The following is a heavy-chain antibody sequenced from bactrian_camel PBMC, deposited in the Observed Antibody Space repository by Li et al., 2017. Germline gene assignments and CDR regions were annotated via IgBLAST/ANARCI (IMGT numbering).Heavy chain of an antibody. CDR3: AADLRRSWCSDLLRRADFDY. J-gene: IGHJ6*01. CDR1: GYIHKNAC. CDR2: IYNGDGSA. D-gene: IGHD3*01. V-gene: IGHV3S68*01. Sequence: HVQLVESGGGSVQAGGSLKLSCATSGYIHKNACMGWFRQAPGQEREGVAAIYNGDGSAIYTDSAKGRFAISQDNARNMWYLQMNNLEPEDTAMYYCAADLRRSWCSDLLRRADFDYWGRGTQVTVS.